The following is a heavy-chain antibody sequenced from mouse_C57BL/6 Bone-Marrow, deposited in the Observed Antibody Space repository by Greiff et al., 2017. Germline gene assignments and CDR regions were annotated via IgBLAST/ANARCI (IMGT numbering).Heavy chain of an antibody. D-gene: IGHD1-1*01. Sequence: DVKLQESGGGLVQPGGSLKLSCAASGFTFSDYYMSWVRQTPEKRLEWVAYISNGGGSTYYPDNVKGRFTISRDNAKNTLYLQMSRLKSEDTAMYYCARQPVDPRGAMDYWGQGTSVTVSS. V-gene: IGHV5-12*01. CDR1: GFTFSDYY. J-gene: IGHJ4*01. CDR3: ARQPVDPRGAMDY. CDR2: ISNGGGST.